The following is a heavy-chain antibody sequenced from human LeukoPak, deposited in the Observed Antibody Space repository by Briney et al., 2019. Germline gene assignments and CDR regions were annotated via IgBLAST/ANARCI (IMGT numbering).Heavy chain of an antibody. CDR3: AGRGPYYDSSGYID. CDR1: GYTFTGYY. CDR2: IIPILGIA. V-gene: IGHV1-69*02. D-gene: IGHD3-22*01. J-gene: IGHJ4*02. Sequence: SVKVSCKASGYTFTGYYMHWVRQAPGQGLEWMGRIIPILGIANYAQKFQGRVTITADKSTSTAYMELSSLRSEDTAVYYCAGRGPYYDSSGYIDWGQGTLVTVSS.